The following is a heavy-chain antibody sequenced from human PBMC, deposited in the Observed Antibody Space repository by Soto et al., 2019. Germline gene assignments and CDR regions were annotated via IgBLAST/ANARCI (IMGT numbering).Heavy chain of an antibody. Sequence: PSETLSLTCTVSGGSISSGDYYWSWIRQPPGKGLEWIGYIYYSGSTYYNPSLKSRVTISVDTSKNQFSLKLSSVTAADTAVYYCARSFGWYAVDSWGQGILVTVSS. D-gene: IGHD6-19*01. CDR1: GGSISSGDYY. J-gene: IGHJ4*02. CDR2: IYYSGST. CDR3: ARSFGWYAVDS. V-gene: IGHV4-30-4*01.